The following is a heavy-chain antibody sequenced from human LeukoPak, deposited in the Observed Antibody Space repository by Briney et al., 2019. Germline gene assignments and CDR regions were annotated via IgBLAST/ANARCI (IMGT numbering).Heavy chain of an antibody. CDR3: ARDRFRRDGYNYGRDGAFDI. CDR2: ISYHGSNK. V-gene: IGHV3-30*04. Sequence: PGRSLRLSCAASGFTFTNFAMHWVRQAPGKGLEWVAVISYHGSNKNYADSVKGRFTISRDNSKNTLYLQMNSLRAEDTAVYYCARDRFRRDGYNYGRDGAFDIWGQGTVVTVSS. D-gene: IGHD5-24*01. CDR1: GFTFTNFA. J-gene: IGHJ3*02.